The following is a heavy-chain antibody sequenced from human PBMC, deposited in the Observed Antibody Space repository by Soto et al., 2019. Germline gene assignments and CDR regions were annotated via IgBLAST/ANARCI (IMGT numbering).Heavy chain of an antibody. CDR3: ARVGGSGSYPAPPGYYYMDV. D-gene: IGHD3-10*01. CDR1: GFTFSSYG. J-gene: IGHJ6*03. V-gene: IGHV3-33*01. CDR2: IWYDGSNK. Sequence: GGSLRLSCAASGFTFSSYGMHWVRQAPGKGLEWVAVIWYDGSNKYYADSVKGRFTISRDNSKNTLYLQMNSLRAEDTAVYYCARVGGSGSYPAPPGYYYMDVWGKGTTVTASS.